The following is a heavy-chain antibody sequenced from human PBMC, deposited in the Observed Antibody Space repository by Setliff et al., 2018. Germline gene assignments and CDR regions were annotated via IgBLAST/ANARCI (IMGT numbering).Heavy chain of an antibody. CDR3: ARDRAARPPNSYYYYMDV. CDR1: GYNFITFG. CDR2: ISPYNEKT. V-gene: IGHV1-18*01. D-gene: IGHD6-6*01. J-gene: IGHJ6*03. Sequence: ASVKVSCKTSGYNFITFGISWVRQAPGQGLEWMGWISPYNEKTNYAEKFQGRVTMTTDTSTTTVYMEVASLRSDDTAVYYCARDRAARPPNSYYYYMDVWGKGTTVTVSS.